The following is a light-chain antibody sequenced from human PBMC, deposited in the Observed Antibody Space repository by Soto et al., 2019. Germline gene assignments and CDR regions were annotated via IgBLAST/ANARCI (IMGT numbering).Light chain of an antibody. J-gene: IGLJ1*01. CDR2: DNF. CDR3: QSYDSSLSGYV. V-gene: IGLV1-40*01. CDR1: SSNIGAGYD. Sequence: QLVLTQPPSVSGAPGQRVTIPCTGSSSNIGAGYDVHWYQQLPGTAPKLLIYDNFNRPSGVPDRFSGSKSGTSASLAITGLQAEDEADYYCQSYDSSLSGYVFGTGTKVTVL.